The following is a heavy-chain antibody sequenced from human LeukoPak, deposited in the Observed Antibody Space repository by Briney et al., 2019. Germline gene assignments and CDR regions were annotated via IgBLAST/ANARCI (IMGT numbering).Heavy chain of an antibody. CDR3: ARDLWGTWLDFDL. CDR1: GCSLSSYF. V-gene: IGHV4-59*01. Sequence: KPSETLFLNCTGPGCSLSSYFRSLIRQPPGKGLGWIGFIFYSGNTNYIPSLKSRVTISVDTSKNQFSLKLSSVTAADTAVYYCARDLWGTWLDFDLWGRGTLVTVSS. D-gene: IGHD1-14*01. J-gene: IGHJ2*01. CDR2: IFYSGNT.